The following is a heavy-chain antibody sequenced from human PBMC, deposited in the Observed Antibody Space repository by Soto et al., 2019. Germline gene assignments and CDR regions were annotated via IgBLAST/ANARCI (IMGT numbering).Heavy chain of an antibody. V-gene: IGHV4-59*08. J-gene: IGHJ4*02. Sequence: SETLSLTCTVSGGSISGYYWSWIRQPPGKGLEWIGYIYYSGSTNYSPSLKSRVTISVDTSKKQFSLKLSSVTAADTAVYYCARHASSITAAGPLCYFDSWGQGTLVTLSS. CDR2: IYYSGST. CDR3: ARHASSITAAGPLCYFDS. D-gene: IGHD6-13*01. CDR1: GGSISGYY.